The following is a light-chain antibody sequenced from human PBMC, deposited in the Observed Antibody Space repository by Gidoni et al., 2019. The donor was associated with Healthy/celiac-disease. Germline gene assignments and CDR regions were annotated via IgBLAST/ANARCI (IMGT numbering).Light chain of an antibody. CDR3: QQYGSSPLLI. CDR1: QSVSSSY. Sequence: EIVLTQSPGTLSLSPGERATLSCRASQSVSSSYLAWYQQKPGQAPRLLIDGASSRATGIPDRFSGSGSGTDFTLTISRLEPEDFAVYYCQQYGSSPLLIFGGGTKVEIK. V-gene: IGKV3-20*01. J-gene: IGKJ4*01. CDR2: GAS.